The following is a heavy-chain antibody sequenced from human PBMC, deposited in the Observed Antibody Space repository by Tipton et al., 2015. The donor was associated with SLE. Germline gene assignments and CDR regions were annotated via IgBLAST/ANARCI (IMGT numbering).Heavy chain of an antibody. D-gene: IGHD3-3*01. Sequence: TLSLTCTVSGASINNYYWHWIRQPPGKGLEWMGSILYSGSSNYNPSLKSRVTISVDRSKNQFSLKLRSVTAADTAVDYCARIGPDVVLEWGDYFDYWGQGTLVTVSS. CDR3: ARIGPDVVLEWGDYFDY. CDR2: ILYSGSS. CDR1: GASINNYY. J-gene: IGHJ4*02. V-gene: IGHV4-59*01.